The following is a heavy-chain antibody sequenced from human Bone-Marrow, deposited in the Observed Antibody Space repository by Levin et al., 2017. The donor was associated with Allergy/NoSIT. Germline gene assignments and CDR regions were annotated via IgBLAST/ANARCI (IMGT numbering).Heavy chain of an antibody. V-gene: IGHV3-30*18. D-gene: IGHD6-13*01. Sequence: PGGSLRLSCAASGFTFSSYGMHWVRQAPGKGLEWVAVISYDGSNKYYADSVKGRFTISRDNSKNTLYLQMNSLRAEDTAVYYCAKSGIAAAGTGSGSFDIWGQGTMVTVSS. CDR3: AKSGIAAAGTGSGSFDI. CDR2: ISYDGSNK. J-gene: IGHJ3*02. CDR1: GFTFSSYG.